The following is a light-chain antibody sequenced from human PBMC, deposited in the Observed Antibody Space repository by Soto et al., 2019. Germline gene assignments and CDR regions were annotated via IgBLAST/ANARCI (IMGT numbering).Light chain of an antibody. CDR1: QNVLYSSNNRNY. Sequence: DIMMPQSPDSMAVSHRERVTTNCKYSQNVLYSSNNRNYLAWYQQKPGQPPKLLIYWASTRESGVPARFSGSGSGTDFTLTISSLQAEDVAVYYCQQYYNTPLTFGGGTKVDI. J-gene: IGKJ4*01. V-gene: IGKV4-1*01. CDR3: QQYYNTPLT. CDR2: WAS.